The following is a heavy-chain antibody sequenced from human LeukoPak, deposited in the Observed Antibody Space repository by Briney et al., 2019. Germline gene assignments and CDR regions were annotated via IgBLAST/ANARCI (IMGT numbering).Heavy chain of an antibody. Sequence: SETLSLTCTVSGGSISSYYWSWIRQPPGKGLEWRGYIYYSGSTNYNPSLESRITTSRDTSKNQFSLKLSSMTAADTAVYYCVRASVESGGAFDIWGQGTMVTVSS. D-gene: IGHD2-15*01. CDR2: IYYSGST. J-gene: IGHJ3*02. CDR1: GGSISSYY. CDR3: VRASVESGGAFDI. V-gene: IGHV4-59*01.